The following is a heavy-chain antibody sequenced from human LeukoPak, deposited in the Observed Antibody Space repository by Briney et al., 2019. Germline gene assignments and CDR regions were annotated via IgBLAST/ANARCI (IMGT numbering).Heavy chain of an antibody. J-gene: IGHJ4*02. CDR3: ARVPTYYYDSSGYYSEYFDY. V-gene: IGHV4-59*01. CDR1: GSSISSYY. CDR2: IYYSGST. D-gene: IGHD3-22*01. Sequence: SETLSLTCTVSGSSISSYYWSWIRQPPGKGLEWIGYIYYSGSTNYNPSLKSRVTISVDTSKNQFSLKLSSVTAADTAVYYCARVPTYYYDSSGYYSEYFDYWGQGTLVTVSP.